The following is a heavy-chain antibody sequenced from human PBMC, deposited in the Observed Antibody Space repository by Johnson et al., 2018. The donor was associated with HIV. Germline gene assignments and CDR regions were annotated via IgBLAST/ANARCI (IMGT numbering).Heavy chain of an antibody. V-gene: IGHV3-30*18. CDR3: AKDGGGLSFDAFDI. Sequence: QVQLVESGGGVVQPGRSLRLSCAASEFTFSTYGMHWVRQAPGKGLEWVAVISYDGSNKYYADSVTGRFTISRDNSKNTLYLQMNSLRAEDTAVYYCAKDGGGLSFDAFDIWGQGTMVTVSS. D-gene: IGHD3-16*01. J-gene: IGHJ3*02. CDR1: EFTFSTYG. CDR2: ISYDGSNK.